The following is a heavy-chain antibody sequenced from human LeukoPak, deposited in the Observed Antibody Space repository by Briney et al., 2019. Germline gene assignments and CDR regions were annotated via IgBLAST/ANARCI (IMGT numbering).Heavy chain of an antibody. CDR1: GFTFSSYA. V-gene: IGHV3-74*01. CDR2: ISGDGSTT. Sequence: GGSLRLSCAASGFTFSSYAMSWVRQAPGKGLVWVSRISGDGSTTNYAESVKGRFTISRDNAKNTLYLQMNSLRAEDTAVYYCARELPFDYWGQGTLVTVSS. CDR3: ARELPFDY. J-gene: IGHJ4*02.